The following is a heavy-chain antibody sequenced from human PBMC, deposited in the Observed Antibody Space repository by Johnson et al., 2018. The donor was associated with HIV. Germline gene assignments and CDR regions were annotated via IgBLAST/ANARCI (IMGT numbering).Heavy chain of an antibody. J-gene: IGHJ3*01. CDR1: GFIFDDYA. CDR2: ISWNGGST. V-gene: IGHV3-9*01. Sequence: QLVESGGGLVQPGRSLRLSCVASGFIFDDYAMHWVRQAPGKCLEWVSGISWNGGSTGYADSVKGRFTISRDNAKNSLYLQMNNLRAEDTALYYCARAIAAAGSSLEDDAWGQGTMVTVSS. D-gene: IGHD6-13*01. CDR3: ARAIAAAGSSLEDDA.